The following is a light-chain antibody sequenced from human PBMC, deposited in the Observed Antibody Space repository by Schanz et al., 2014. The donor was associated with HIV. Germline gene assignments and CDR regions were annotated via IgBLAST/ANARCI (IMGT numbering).Light chain of an antibody. CDR3: HHYGDSRGT. CDR2: DAS. CDR1: QSVSSY. J-gene: IGKJ4*02. Sequence: EIVLTQSPATLSLSPGERATLSCRASQSVSSYLAWYQQKPGQAPRLLIYDASNRATGIPARFSGSGSGTDFTLTITRLEPYDFAVYYCHHYGDSRGTFGGGTEV. V-gene: IGKV3-11*01.